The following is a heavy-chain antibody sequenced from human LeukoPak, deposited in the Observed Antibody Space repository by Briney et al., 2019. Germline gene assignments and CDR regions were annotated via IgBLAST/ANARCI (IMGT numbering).Heavy chain of an antibody. Sequence: PSETLSLTCAVYGGSFSGYYWSWIRQPPGKGLEWIGEINHSGSTNYNPSLKSRVTISVDTSKTQFSLKLSSVTAADTAVYYCARAPIGVAVAAQRDYYYYYGMDVWGQGTTVTVSS. CDR3: ARAPIGVAVAAQRDYYYYYGMDV. D-gene: IGHD6-19*01. CDR1: GGSFSGYY. J-gene: IGHJ6*02. V-gene: IGHV4-34*01. CDR2: INHSGST.